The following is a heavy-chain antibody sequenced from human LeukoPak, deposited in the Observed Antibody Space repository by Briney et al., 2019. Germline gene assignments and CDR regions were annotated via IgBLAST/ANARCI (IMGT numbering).Heavy chain of an antibody. CDR3: RAAGGFDY. D-gene: IGHD3-9*01. Sequence: PGGSLRLSCTASGFTFGDYAMSWVRQAPGKGLEWVGFIRSKAYGGTTEYAASVKGRFTISRDDSKSIAYLQMNSLKTEDTAVYYCRAAGGFDYWGQGTMVTVSS. CDR2: IRSKAYGGTT. J-gene: IGHJ3*01. CDR1: GFTFGDYA. V-gene: IGHV3-49*04.